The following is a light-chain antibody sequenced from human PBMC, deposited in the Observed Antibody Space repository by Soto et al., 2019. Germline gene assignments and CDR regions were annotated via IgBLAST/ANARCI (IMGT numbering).Light chain of an antibody. CDR2: DVS. Sequence: QSALTQPASVSGSPGQSITISCTGTSSDVGGYNYVSWYQQHPGKAPKLMIYDVSNRPSGVSNRFFGSKSGNTASLTISGLQAEDEADYYCSSYTSSLFGTGTKVTVL. J-gene: IGLJ1*01. CDR1: SSDVGGYNY. CDR3: SSYTSSL. V-gene: IGLV2-14*01.